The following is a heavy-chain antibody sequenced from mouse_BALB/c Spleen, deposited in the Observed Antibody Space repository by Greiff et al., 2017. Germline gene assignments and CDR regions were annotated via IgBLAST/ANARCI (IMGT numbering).Heavy chain of an antibody. J-gene: IGHJ3*01. D-gene: IGHD3-2*01. Sequence: EVHLVESGGGLVKPGGSLKLSCAASGFTFSSYTMSWVRQTPEKRLEWVATISSGGSYTYYPDSVKGRFTISRDNAKNTLYLQMSSLKSEDTAMYYCTREDSSGPFAYWGQGTLVTVSA. CDR2: ISSGGSYT. V-gene: IGHV5-6-4*01. CDR1: GFTFSSYT. CDR3: TREDSSGPFAY.